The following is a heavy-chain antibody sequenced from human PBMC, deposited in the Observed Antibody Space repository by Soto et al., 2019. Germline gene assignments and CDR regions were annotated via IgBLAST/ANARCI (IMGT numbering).Heavy chain of an antibody. CDR3: ASNTIFGVSNYYYYMEV. CDR1: GYTFTSYY. Sequence: GASVKVSCKASGYTFTSYYMHWVRQAPGQGLEWMGIINPSGGSTSYAQKFQGRVTMTRDTSTSTVYMELSSLRSEDTAVYYCASNTIFGVSNYYYYMEVWGKGTTVTVSS. J-gene: IGHJ6*03. V-gene: IGHV1-46*03. CDR2: INPSGGST. D-gene: IGHD3-9*01.